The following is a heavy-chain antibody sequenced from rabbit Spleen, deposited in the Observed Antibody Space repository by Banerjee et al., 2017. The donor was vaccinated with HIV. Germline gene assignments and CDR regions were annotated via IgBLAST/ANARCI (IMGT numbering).Heavy chain of an antibody. J-gene: IGHJ4*01. CDR2: IDTDDAST. V-gene: IGHV1S40*01. CDR1: GFDFSNNA. D-gene: IGHD8-1*01. CDR3: SRIRAWSSFDL. Sequence: QSLEESGGGLVKPGGSLTLTCTASGFDFSNNAMCWVRQAPGKGLEWIGCIDTDDASTWYASWAKGRCTISKTSSTTVTLQRTSLTAADTATYFCSRIRAWSSFDLWGQGTLVTVS.